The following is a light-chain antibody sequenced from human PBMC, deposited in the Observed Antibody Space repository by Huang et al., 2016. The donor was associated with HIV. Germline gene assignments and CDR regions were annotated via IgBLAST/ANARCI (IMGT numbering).Light chain of an antibody. J-gene: IGKJ4*01. CDR3: QQRSNWPLT. CDR1: QSVSSY. V-gene: IGKV3-11*01. CDR2: DAS. Sequence: EIVLTQSPATLSLSPGERATLSCRASQSVSSYLAWYKHKPGQAPRLLIYDASSRATGIPARFSGSGSGTDFTLTISSLEPEDFAVYYCQQRSNWPLTFGGGTKVEIK.